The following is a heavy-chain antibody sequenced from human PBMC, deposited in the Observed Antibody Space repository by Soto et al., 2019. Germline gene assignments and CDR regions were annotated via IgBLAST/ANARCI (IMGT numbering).Heavy chain of an antibody. V-gene: IGHV3-23*01. J-gene: IGHJ3*02. CDR3: AKDPPSSSSNSFDS. CDR2: ISGSGGTT. D-gene: IGHD2-2*01. Sequence: GGSLRLSCAASGFTFSSYAMNWVRQAPGQGLEWVSFISGSGGTTYYADSVKGRFTISRDKSKSTLFLQMDSLRAEDTAMYYCAKDPPSSSSNSFDSWGQGTMVTVSS. CDR1: GFTFSSYA.